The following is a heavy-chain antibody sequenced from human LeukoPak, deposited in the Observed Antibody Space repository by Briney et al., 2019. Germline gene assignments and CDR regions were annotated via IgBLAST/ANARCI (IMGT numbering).Heavy chain of an antibody. CDR3: ARERSYESSPPDAFDI. V-gene: IGHV3-21*01. J-gene: IGHJ3*02. Sequence: TGGSLRLSCAASGFTVSSNYMSWVRQAPGKGLEWVSSISSSSSYIYYADSVKGRFTISRDNAKNSLYLQMNSLRAEDTAVYYCARERSYESSPPDAFDIWGQGTMVTVSS. CDR2: ISSSSSYI. D-gene: IGHD3-22*01. CDR1: GFTVSSNY.